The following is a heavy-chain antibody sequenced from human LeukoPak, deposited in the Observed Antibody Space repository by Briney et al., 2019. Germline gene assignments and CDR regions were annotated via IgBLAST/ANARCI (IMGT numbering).Heavy chain of an antibody. Sequence: GGSLRLSCAAYEFTFSSYWMSWVRQAPGKGLEWVASIKQDGSEKYYVDSVKGRVTISRDNAKNSLYLQMNSLRAEDTAVYYCARVFGAGYSDYWGQGTLVTVSS. CDR3: ARVFGAGYSDY. CDR2: IKQDGSEK. J-gene: IGHJ4*02. V-gene: IGHV3-7*01. CDR1: EFTFSSYW. D-gene: IGHD4/OR15-4a*01.